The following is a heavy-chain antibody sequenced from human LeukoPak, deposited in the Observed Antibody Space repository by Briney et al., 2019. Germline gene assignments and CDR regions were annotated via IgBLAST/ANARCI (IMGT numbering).Heavy chain of an antibody. Sequence: GGSLRLSCAASGFTFSSYSMNWVRQAPGKGLEWVSSISSSSSYIYYADSVKGRFTISRDNAKNSLYLQINSLRAEDTAVYYCARDATIDRYYDFWSGQNWFDPWGQGTLVTVSS. CDR2: ISSSSSYI. J-gene: IGHJ5*02. V-gene: IGHV3-21*01. CDR1: GFTFSSYS. D-gene: IGHD3-3*01. CDR3: ARDATIDRYYDFWSGQNWFDP.